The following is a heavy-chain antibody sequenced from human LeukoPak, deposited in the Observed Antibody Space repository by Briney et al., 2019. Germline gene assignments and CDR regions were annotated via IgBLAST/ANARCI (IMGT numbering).Heavy chain of an antibody. Sequence: GGSLRLSCAASGFTFSSHGMNWVRQAPGKGLEWVSGISPSGGITYYTDSVKGRFTISKDNSKNTQSLQMNSLRADDTAVYYCVRNAAMAADVWGQGTMVTVSS. CDR3: VRNAAMAADV. V-gene: IGHV3-23*01. J-gene: IGHJ3*01. CDR1: GFTFSSHG. CDR2: ISPSGGIT. D-gene: IGHD5-18*01.